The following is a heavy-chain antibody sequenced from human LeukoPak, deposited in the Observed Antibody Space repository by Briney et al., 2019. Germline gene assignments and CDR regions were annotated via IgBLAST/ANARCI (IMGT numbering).Heavy chain of an antibody. Sequence: ASVKVSCKVSGYTLTELSMHWVRQAPGKGLEWMGGFDPEDGETIYAQKFQGRVTMTEDTSTDTAYMELSSLRSEDTAVYYCATDGGSTSWIAARYWGQGTLVTVSS. CDR3: ATDGGSTSWIAARY. V-gene: IGHV1-24*01. J-gene: IGHJ4*02. CDR1: GYTLTELS. CDR2: FDPEDGET. D-gene: IGHD2-2*01.